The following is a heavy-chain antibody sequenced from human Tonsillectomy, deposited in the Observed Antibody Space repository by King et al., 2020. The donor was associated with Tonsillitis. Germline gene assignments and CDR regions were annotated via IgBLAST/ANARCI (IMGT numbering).Heavy chain of an antibody. CDR3: AKAWVKIATQSPLGY. J-gene: IGHJ4*02. CDR2: ISYDASYK. Sequence: VQLVESGGGVVQSGRSLRLSCAASGFTFSSYAMHWVRQAPGKGLEWVAVISYDASYKYYAASVKGRFTISRDNSKNMLYLQMNSLRAEDTAVYYCAKAWVKIATQSPLGYWGQGTLVTVSS. D-gene: IGHD6-6*01. V-gene: IGHV3-30*18. CDR1: GFTFSSYA.